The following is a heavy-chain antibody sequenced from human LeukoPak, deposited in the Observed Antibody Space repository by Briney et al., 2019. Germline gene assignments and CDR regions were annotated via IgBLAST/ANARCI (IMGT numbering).Heavy chain of an antibody. CDR1: GGSFSGYY. V-gene: IGHV4-34*01. D-gene: IGHD3-10*01. Sequence: PSETLSLTCAVYGGSFSGYYWSWIRQPPGKGLEWIGEINHSGSTNYNPSLKSRVTISVDTSKNQFSLKLSSVTAADTAVYYCERGSMVRGVPLPRRPNWFDPWGQGTLVTVSS. CDR3: ERGSMVRGVPLPRRPNWFDP. CDR2: INHSGST. J-gene: IGHJ5*02.